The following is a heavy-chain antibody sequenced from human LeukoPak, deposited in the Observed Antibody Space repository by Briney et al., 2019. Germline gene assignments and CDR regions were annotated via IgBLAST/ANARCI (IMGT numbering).Heavy chain of an antibody. D-gene: IGHD2-21*01. V-gene: IGHV3-23*01. Sequence: PGGSLRLSCAASGLSYSSFPMSWVRQCPAGGVEGVSSIRGNGETLYADPVEGRFTLPSDSSKNTVYFPQKQLRVEDTAIYYCAKASWVSSTDAFRWGQGTLVTVS. CDR2: IRGNGET. CDR3: AKASWVSSTDAFR. J-gene: IGHJ4*02. CDR1: GLSYSSFP.